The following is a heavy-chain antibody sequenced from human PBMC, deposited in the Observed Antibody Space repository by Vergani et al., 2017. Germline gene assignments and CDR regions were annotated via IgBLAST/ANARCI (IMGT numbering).Heavy chain of an antibody. J-gene: IGHJ4*02. D-gene: IGHD3-10*01. CDR3: ARLGQDYYGSGSPNWSFDY. V-gene: IGHV3-21*01. Sequence: EVQLVESGGGVVQPGRYLRLSCAASGFTFSSYSMNWVRQAPGKGLEWVSSISSSSSYIYYADSVKGRFTISRDNAKNSLYLQMNSLRAEDTAVYYCARLGQDYYGSGSPNWSFDYWGQGTLVTVSS. CDR1: GFTFSSYS. CDR2: ISSSSSYI.